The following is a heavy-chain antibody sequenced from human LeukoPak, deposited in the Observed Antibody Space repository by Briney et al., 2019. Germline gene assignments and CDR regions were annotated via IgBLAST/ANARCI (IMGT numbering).Heavy chain of an antibody. CDR2: RRSKAYGGTT. CDR3: TRFTYDFWSRCDY. J-gene: IGHJ4*02. Sequence: PRRSLRLSCTASGFTFGDYAMSWVPQAPGKGLEWVGFRRSKAYGGTTEYAASVKGRFTISRDDSKSIANLQMNSLKTEDTAVYYCTRFTYDFWSRCDYWGQGTLVTVCS. V-gene: IGHV3-49*04. D-gene: IGHD3-3*01. CDR1: GFTFGDYA.